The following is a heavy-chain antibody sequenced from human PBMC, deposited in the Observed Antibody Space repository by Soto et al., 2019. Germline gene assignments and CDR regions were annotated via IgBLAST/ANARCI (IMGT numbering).Heavy chain of an antibody. D-gene: IGHD6-19*01. J-gene: IGHJ5*02. CDR2: INPSGGST. Sequence: ASVKVSCKASGYTFTSYYMHWVRQAPGQGLEWMGIINPSGGSTSYAQKFQGRVTMTRDTSTSTVYMELSSLRSEDTAVYYCARSIQEDIGVAGPKDIWFDPWGQGTLVTVSS. CDR3: ARSIQEDIGVAGPKDIWFDP. CDR1: GYTFTSYY. V-gene: IGHV1-46*01.